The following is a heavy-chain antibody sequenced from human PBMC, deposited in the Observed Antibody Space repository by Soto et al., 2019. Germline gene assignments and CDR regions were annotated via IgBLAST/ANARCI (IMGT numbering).Heavy chain of an antibody. J-gene: IGHJ4*02. CDR3: ARGGQNYDFWSGGSCHNDY. CDR2: ISAYNGNT. Sequence: GASVKVSCKASGYTFTSYGISWVRQAPGQGLEWMGWISAYNGNTNYAQKLQGRVTMTTDTSTSTAYMELRSLRSDDTAVYYCARGGQNYDFWSGGSCHNDYWGQGTLVTGSS. D-gene: IGHD3-3*01. CDR1: GYTFTSYG. V-gene: IGHV1-18*01.